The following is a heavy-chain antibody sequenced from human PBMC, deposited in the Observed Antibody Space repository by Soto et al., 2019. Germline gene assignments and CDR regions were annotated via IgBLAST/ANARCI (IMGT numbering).Heavy chain of an antibody. V-gene: IGHV3-30*18. CDR1: GFTFSSYG. D-gene: IGHD2-21*02. CDR2: ISYDGSNK. Sequence: QVQLVESGGGVVQPGRSLRLSCAASGFTFSSYGMHWVRQAPGKGLAWVAVISYDGSNKYYADSVKGRFTISRDNSKNTLYLQMNSLRAEDTAVYYCAKEGCGGDCYSYYYYYGMDVWGQGTTVTVSS. CDR3: AKEGCGGDCYSYYYYYGMDV. J-gene: IGHJ6*02.